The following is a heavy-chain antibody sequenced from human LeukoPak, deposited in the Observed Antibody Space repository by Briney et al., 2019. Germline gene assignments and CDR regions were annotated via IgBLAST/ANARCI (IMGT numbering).Heavy chain of an antibody. D-gene: IGHD6-19*01. V-gene: IGHV1-18*01. CDR3: ARVPGGIAVAATDPYYYYYMDV. Sequence: ASVKVSCKASGYTFTSYGISWVRQAPGQGLEWMGWISAYNGNTNYAQKLQGRVTMTTDTSTSTAYMELRSLRSDDTAVYYCARVPGGIAVAATDPYYYYYMDVWGKGTTVTTSS. J-gene: IGHJ6*03. CDR1: GYTFTSYG. CDR2: ISAYNGNT.